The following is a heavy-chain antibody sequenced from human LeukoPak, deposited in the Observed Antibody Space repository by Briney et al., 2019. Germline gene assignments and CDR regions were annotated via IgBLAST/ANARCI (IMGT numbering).Heavy chain of an antibody. V-gene: IGHV4-61*02. Sequence: ALQTLSLTCSISRPPLSSDDYYWTWVRQPPGKGLEWIGRIYNSGTTNYNPSLKSRVTMSLDTSKKQFSLNLNSVTAADTAVYYCARMFDYWGQGTLVTVSS. CDR2: IYNSGTT. CDR3: ARMFDY. CDR1: RPPLSSDDYY. J-gene: IGHJ4*02.